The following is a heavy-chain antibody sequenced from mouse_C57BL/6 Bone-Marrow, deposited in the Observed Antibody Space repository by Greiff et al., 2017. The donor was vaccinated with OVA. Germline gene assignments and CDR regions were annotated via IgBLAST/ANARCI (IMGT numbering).Heavy chain of an antibody. D-gene: IGHD2-4*01. CDR3: ARIDSEPSLGY. J-gene: IGHJ4*01. CDR1: GYTFTSYW. CDR2: IDPSDSET. Sequence: QVQLQQPGAELVRPGSSVKLSCKASGYTFTSYWMHWVKQRPIQGLEWIGNIDPSDSETHYNQKFKDKATLTVDKSSSTAYMQLSSLTSEDSAVYYRARIDSEPSLGYWGQGTSVTVSS. V-gene: IGHV1-52*01.